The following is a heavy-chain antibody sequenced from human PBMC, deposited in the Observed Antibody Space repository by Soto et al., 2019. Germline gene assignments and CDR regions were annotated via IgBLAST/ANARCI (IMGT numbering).Heavy chain of an antibody. J-gene: IGHJ5*02. CDR1: GFTFSSYA. V-gene: IGHV3-30-3*01. CDR3: TRDASRDSSARGWFDP. Sequence: GGSLRISCAASGFTFSSYAMHWVSQAPGKGLEWVAVISYDGSNKYYADSVKGRFTISRDNSKNTLYLQMNSLRAEDTAVYYCTRDASRDSSARGWFDPWGPGTLVTVSS. D-gene: IGHD6-13*01. CDR2: ISYDGSNK.